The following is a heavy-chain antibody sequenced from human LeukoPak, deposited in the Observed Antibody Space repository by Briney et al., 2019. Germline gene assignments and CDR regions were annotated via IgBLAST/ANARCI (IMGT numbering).Heavy chain of an antibody. CDR1: GFTFSGYG. J-gene: IGHJ3*02. D-gene: IGHD1-14*01. Sequence: PGGSLRLSCAASGFTFSGYGMHWVRQAPGKGLEWVSSISSTSSDIYYADSVKGRFTISGDNAKKSLYLQMNSLRVEDTAVYYCAGHDLTLNAFDMWGQGTMVTVSP. V-gene: IGHV3-21*01. CDR2: ISSTSSDI. CDR3: AGHDLTLNAFDM.